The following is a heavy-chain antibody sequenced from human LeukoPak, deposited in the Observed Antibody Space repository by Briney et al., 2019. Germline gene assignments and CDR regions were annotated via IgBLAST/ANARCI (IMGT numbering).Heavy chain of an antibody. CDR1: GFKYNW. D-gene: IGHD3-10*01. Sequence: GGSLRLSCALSGFKYNWMQWVRQAPGKGLEWISHIDDGGIDKKYADSVKGRFTMSRDNARDTVYLQMNSLRVEDTAIYYCVRYYFGQLFWGQGTPVTVSS. J-gene: IGHJ4*02. CDR3: VRYYFGQLF. V-gene: IGHV3-74*03. CDR2: IDDGGIDK.